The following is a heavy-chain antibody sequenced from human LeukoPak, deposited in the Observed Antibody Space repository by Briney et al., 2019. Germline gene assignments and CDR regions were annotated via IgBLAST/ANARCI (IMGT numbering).Heavy chain of an antibody. CDR3: ARDRADYYDSSGYYYVFDY. CDR1: GGSISSYY. V-gene: IGHV4-59*01. D-gene: IGHD3-22*01. J-gene: IGHJ4*02. CDR2: IYYSGST. Sequence: PSETLSLTCTVSGGSISSYYWSWIRQPPGKGLEWIGYIYYSGSTNYNPSLKSRVTISVDTSKNQFSLKLSSVTAADTAVYYCARDRADYYDSSGYYYVFDYWGQGTLVTVSS.